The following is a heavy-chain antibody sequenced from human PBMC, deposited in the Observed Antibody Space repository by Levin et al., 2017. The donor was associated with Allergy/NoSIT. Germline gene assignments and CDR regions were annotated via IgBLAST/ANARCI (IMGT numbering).Heavy chain of an antibody. CDR1: GLTFSSYP. CDR3: AKSVGYCTGGSCAEYYFDY. CDR2: IGSSSAAT. V-gene: IGHV3-23*01. D-gene: IGHD2-15*01. J-gene: IGHJ4*02. Sequence: GGSLRLSCAASGLTFSSYPMSWVRQAPGKGLEWVSTIGSSSAATYYTDSVKGRFTISRDNSKNTLYLQMNNLRAEDSAIYYCAKSVGYCTGGSCAEYYFDYWGQGTLVTVSS.